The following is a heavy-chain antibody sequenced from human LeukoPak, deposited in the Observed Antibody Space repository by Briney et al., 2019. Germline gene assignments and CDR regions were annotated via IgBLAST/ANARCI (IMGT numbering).Heavy chain of an antibody. D-gene: IGHD5-12*01. V-gene: IGHV4-39*01. CDR3: ARHVHSGYSPSDY. Sequence: SETLSLTCTVSGGSISTYGHYWGWIRQPPGKGLEWIGEINHSGSTNYNPSLKSRVTISVDTSKNQFSLKLSSVTAADTAVYYCARHVHSGYSPSDYWGQGTLVTVSS. CDR1: GGSISTYGHY. CDR2: INHSGST. J-gene: IGHJ4*02.